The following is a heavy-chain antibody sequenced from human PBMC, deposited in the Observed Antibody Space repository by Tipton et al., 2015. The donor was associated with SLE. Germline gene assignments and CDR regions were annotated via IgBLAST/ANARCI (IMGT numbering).Heavy chain of an antibody. Sequence: GSLRLSCTVSGGSMSTYYWSWIRLPPGKGLEWIGYIYYSGGTSYNPSLNSRVTISVDTSRNQFSLKPTSVTAADSAVYYCARYSLTNWHLDLWGRGTLVTVSS. CDR3: ARYSLTNWHLDL. D-gene: IGHD2-15*01. CDR1: GGSMSTYY. CDR2: IYYSGGT. J-gene: IGHJ2*01. V-gene: IGHV4-59*01.